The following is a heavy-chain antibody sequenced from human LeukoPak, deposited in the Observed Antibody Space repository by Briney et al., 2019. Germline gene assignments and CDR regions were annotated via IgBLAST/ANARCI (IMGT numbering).Heavy chain of an antibody. V-gene: IGHV4-59*01. CDR3: ARVRDDFWSGPSAYFDY. CDR2: IYYSGST. Sequence: SETLSLTRTVSGGSISSYNWSWIRQPPGKGVEWIGYIYYSGSTNYNPSLKSRVTRSVDTSKNQFSLKLSSVTAADTAVYYCARVRDDFWSGPSAYFDYRGQGTLVTVSS. D-gene: IGHD3-3*01. CDR1: GGSISSYN. J-gene: IGHJ4*02.